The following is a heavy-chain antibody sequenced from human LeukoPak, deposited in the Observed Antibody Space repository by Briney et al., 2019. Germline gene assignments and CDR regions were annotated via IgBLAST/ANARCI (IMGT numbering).Heavy chain of an antibody. CDR2: VYPGDSDT. CDR1: GYRFTNYW. J-gene: IGHJ4*02. CDR3: ARHPGYSSSWYVDY. Sequence: GESLKISCKGSGYRFTNYWIGWVRQMPGKGLEWMGIVYPGDSDTRYSPSFQGQVTISADKSISTAYLQWSSLKASDTAMYYCARHPGYSSSWYVDYWGQGTLVTVSS. D-gene: IGHD6-13*01. V-gene: IGHV5-51*01.